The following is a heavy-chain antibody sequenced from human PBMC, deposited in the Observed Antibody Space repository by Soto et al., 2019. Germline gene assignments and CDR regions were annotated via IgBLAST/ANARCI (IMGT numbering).Heavy chain of an antibody. D-gene: IGHD2-15*01. CDR1: GYTFTSYG. CDR2: ISAYNGNT. V-gene: IGHV1-18*01. CDR3: ARGVVVVVAATLSYYYYRDV. J-gene: IGHJ6*03. Sequence: QVQLVQSGAEVKKPGASVKVSCKASGYTFTSYGISWVRQAPGQGLEWMGWISAYNGNTNYAQKLQGRVTMTTDTSTSTAYMELRSLRSDDTAVYYGARGVVVVVAATLSYYYYRDVWGKGTTVTVSS.